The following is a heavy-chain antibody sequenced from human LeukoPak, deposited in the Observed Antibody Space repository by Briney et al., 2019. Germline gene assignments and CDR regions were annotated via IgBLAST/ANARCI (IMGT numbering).Heavy chain of an antibody. CDR2: ISSSSIYT. Sequence: GGSLRLSCAASGFTLSTYRMNWVRQAPGKGLEWVSSISSSSIYTYYADSVKGRFTISRDNAKNSLFLQMNSLSAEDTAVYYCAKDRRSGLYYPFDYWGQGTLVTVSS. D-gene: IGHD2-8*01. CDR3: AKDRRSGLYYPFDY. CDR1: GFTLSTYR. V-gene: IGHV3-21*04. J-gene: IGHJ4*02.